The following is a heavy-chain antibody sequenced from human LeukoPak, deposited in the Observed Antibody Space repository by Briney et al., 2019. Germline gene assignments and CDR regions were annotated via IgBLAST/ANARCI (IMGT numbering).Heavy chain of an antibody. CDR2: INAGNGNT. CDR3: ARDTRGTTVVTDLDY. V-gene: IGHV1-3*01. J-gene: IGHJ4*02. D-gene: IGHD4-23*01. CDR1: GYTFTTYA. Sequence: ASVKVSCKASGYTFTTYAMNWVRQAPGQRLEWMGWINAGNGNTKYSQEFQGRVTITRDTSASTAYMELSRLRSDDTAVYYCARDTRGTTVVTDLDYWGQGTLVTVSS.